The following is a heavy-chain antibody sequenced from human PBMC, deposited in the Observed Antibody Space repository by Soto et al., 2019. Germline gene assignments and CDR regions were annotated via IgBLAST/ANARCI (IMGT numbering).Heavy chain of an antibody. CDR3: ARLGGYVSVGYYYLWDS. D-gene: IGHD3-22*01. CDR1: DGSMNSDISY. Sequence: QLQLQESGPGLVKPSETLSLTCRVSDGSMNSDISYWGWIRQPPGKGLEWIGVINHSGSTYHNLSLKGRVTMSVDASRNQFSLKLTSMTAADTAVYYCARLGGYVSVGYYYLWDSWGQGTQVTVSS. J-gene: IGHJ4*02. V-gene: IGHV4-39*01. CDR2: INHSGST.